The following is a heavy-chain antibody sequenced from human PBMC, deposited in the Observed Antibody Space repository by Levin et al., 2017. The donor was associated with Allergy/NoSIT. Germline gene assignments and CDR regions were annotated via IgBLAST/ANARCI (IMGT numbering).Heavy chain of an antibody. D-gene: IGHD5-12*01. Sequence: GASVKVSCAASGFTFSSYAMSWVRQAPGKGLEWVSAISGSGGSTYYADSVTGRFTISRDNSKNTLYLQMNSLRAEETAVYYCAKCPHTKLAGGYAPAYYFDYWGQGTLVTVSS. CDR3: AKCPHTKLAGGYAPAYYFDY. V-gene: IGHV3-23*01. CDR2: ISGSGGST. J-gene: IGHJ4*02. CDR1: GFTFSSYA.